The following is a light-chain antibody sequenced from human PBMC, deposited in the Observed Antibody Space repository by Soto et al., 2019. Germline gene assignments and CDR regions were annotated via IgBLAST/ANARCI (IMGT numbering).Light chain of an antibody. V-gene: IGLV1-51*01. CDR2: DNN. Sequence: QSVLTQPPSVSAAPGHKVTISCSGSGSNIGNNYVSWYQQLPGTAPKFLIYDNNKRPSGIPDRFSGSKSGTSATLGITGLQTGDEADYYCGAWDSSLSAFVFGTGTKLTVL. J-gene: IGLJ1*01. CDR1: GSNIGNNY. CDR3: GAWDSSLSAFV.